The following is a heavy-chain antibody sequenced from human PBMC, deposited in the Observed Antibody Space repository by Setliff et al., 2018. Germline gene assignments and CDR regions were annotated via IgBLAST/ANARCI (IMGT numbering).Heavy chain of an antibody. CDR3: TRHEDRNKCTSSSCYRENDAFDV. J-gene: IGHJ3*01. CDR1: GYIFTNYW. CDR2: IYPGDSDT. D-gene: IGHD2-2*01. V-gene: IGHV5-51*01. Sequence: PGESLKISCKASGYIFTNYWIGWVRQMPGKGLEWMGVIYPGDSDTRYSPSFQGQVTISADKSINTAYLQWSSLKASDTAIYYCTRHEDRNKCTSSSCYRENDAFDVWGQGAMGTVSS.